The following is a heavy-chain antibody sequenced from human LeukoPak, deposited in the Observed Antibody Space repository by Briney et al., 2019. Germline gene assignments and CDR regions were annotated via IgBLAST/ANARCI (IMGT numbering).Heavy chain of an antibody. D-gene: IGHD1-1*01. J-gene: IGHJ4*02. CDR3: AAGPFFDY. CDR1: GFTFSSYG. Sequence: PGGSLRLSCAASGFTFSSYGMHWVRQAPGKGLEWVAVISYDGSNKYYADSVKGRFTISRDNSKNTLYLQMNSLRAEDTAVYYCAAGPFFDYWGQGTLVTVSS. CDR2: ISYDGSNK. V-gene: IGHV3-30*03.